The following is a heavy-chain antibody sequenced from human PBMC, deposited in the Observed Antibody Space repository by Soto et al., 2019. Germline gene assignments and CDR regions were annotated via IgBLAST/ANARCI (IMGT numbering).Heavy chain of an antibody. CDR2: IIPILGIA. J-gene: IGHJ6*03. CDR3: XXXXXXXXXTXXYYMDV. CDR1: GGTFSSYT. Sequence: QVQLVQSGAEVKKPGSSVKVSCKASGGTFSSYTISWVRQAPGQGLXXXXRIIPILGIANYAQKFQGRVTITADKSTXXXXXXXXXXXXXXXXXXXXXXXXXXXXXTXXYYMDVWGKGTTVTVSS. V-gene: IGHV1-69*02.